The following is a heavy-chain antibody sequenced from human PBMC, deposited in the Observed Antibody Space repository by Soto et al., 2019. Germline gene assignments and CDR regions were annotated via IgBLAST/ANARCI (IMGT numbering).Heavy chain of an antibody. CDR1: GFTLSSYA. V-gene: IGHV3-23*01. D-gene: IGHD2-15*01. J-gene: IGHJ2*01. CDR3: AKDSDYRDRIFRHFDL. Sequence: EVQLLESGGGLVQPGGSLRLSCAASGFTLSSYAMSWVRQAPGKGLEGVSVINNSGGDTYYADSVKGRFAISRDSSKNTLYLQMNSLRAEDTAVYYCAKDSDYRDRIFRHFDLWGRGTPVTVSS. CDR2: INNSGGDT.